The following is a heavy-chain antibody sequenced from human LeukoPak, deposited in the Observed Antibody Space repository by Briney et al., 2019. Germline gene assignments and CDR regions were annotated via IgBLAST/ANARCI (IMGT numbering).Heavy chain of an antibody. CDR1: GFTFSSYA. Sequence: GGSLRLSCAASGFTFSSYAMNWVRQAPGRGLEWVSYIGPSGTAIYYADSVKGRFTISRDNARNSLFLQMNSLRAEDTAVYYCARGQIAAAGPYYWGQGTLVTVSS. CDR3: ARGQIAAAGPYY. D-gene: IGHD6-13*01. CDR2: IGPSGTAI. J-gene: IGHJ4*02. V-gene: IGHV3-48*01.